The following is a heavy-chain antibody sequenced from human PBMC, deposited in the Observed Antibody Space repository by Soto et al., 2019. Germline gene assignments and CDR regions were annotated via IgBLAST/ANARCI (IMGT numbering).Heavy chain of an antibody. CDR1: GFTFSSYA. J-gene: IGHJ5*02. D-gene: IGHD2-2*01. V-gene: IGHV3-23*01. CDR3: AKDIVVVPAANHWFDP. CDR2: ISGGGGST. Sequence: GGSLRLSCAASGFTFSSYAMSWVRQAPGKGLEWVSAISGGGGSTYYADSVKGRFTISRDNSKNTLYLQMNSLRAEDTAVYYCAKDIVVVPAANHWFDPWGQGTLVTVSS.